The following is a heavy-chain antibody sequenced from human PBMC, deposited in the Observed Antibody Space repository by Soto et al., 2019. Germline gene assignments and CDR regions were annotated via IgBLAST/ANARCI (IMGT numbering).Heavy chain of an antibody. V-gene: IGHV4-39*01. CDR1: VGSISSSSYY. CDR3: ARQPDILTGYYTSPFDY. Sequence: SETLSLTCTVSVGSISSSSYYWGWIRQPPGKGLEWIGSIYYSGNTYYNPSLKSRVTISVDTAKNQFSLKLSSVTAADTAVYYCARQPDILTGYYTSPFDYWGQGTLVT. D-gene: IGHD3-9*01. J-gene: IGHJ4*02. CDR2: IYYSGNT.